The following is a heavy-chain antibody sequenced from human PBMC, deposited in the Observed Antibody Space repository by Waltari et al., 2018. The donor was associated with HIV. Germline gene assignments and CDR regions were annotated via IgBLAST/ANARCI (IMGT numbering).Heavy chain of an antibody. CDR3: VLSRRGALRGDH. CDR2: MKSCTWSK. V-gene: IGHV1-8*01. Sequence: VQLVQSGATMKKPGASVKVSCKTSGYSFTDYDVHWVRQATGEGLEWLGWMKSCTWSKCHAQEVNDIGNINRHNSERIRYLELTGLSYHDAAGYYCVLSRRGALRGDHWCEGTHVTVSS. D-gene: IGHD7-27*01. J-gene: IGHJ4*02. CDR1: GYSFTDYD.